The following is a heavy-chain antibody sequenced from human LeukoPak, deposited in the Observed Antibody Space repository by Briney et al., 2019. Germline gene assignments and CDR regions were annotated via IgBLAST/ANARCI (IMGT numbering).Heavy chain of an antibody. V-gene: IGHV4-59*01. CDR2: IYYAGST. J-gene: IGHJ4*02. Sequence: PSETLSLTCTVSGGSINSYYWSWIRQPPGKGLEWIGYIYYAGSTNYNPSLKSRVTISVDTSQNQFYLKLSSVTAADTAVYYCARDGYSGSDALWGQGTLVTVSS. D-gene: IGHD5-12*01. CDR1: GGSINSYY. CDR3: ARDGYSGSDAL.